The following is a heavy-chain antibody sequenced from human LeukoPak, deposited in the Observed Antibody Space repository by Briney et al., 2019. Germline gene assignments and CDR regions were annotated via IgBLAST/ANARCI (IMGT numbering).Heavy chain of an antibody. D-gene: IGHD2-15*01. CDR2: ISYDGSNK. CDR3: AKDAGCEYCSGSTCYTGDY. J-gene: IGHJ4*02. V-gene: IGHV3-30*18. CDR1: GFTFSSYG. Sequence: PGRSLRLSCAASGFTFSSYGMHWVRQAPGKGLEWVAVISYDGSNKYYADSVKGRFTISRDNSKNTLYLQMNSLRAEATAVYYCAKDAGCEYCSGSTCYTGDYWGQGTLVTVSS.